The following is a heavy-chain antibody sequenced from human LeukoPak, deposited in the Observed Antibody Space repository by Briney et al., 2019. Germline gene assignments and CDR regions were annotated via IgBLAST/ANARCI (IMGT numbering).Heavy chain of an antibody. CDR1: GLTFRRYG. D-gene: IGHD1-26*01. V-gene: IGHV3-30*02. CDR2: IESDESIR. Sequence: GGSLRLSCAASGLTFRRYGMHWVRQTPGKGLEWVAFIESDESIRQYADLVKGRFTISRDNSKDMLYLQMNSLTTEDTAMYYCTKNAGRREGWFDPWGQGTLVTVSS. J-gene: IGHJ5*02. CDR3: TKNAGRREGWFDP.